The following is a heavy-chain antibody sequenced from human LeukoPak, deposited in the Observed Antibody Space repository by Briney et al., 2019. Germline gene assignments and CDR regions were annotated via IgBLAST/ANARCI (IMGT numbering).Heavy chain of an antibody. V-gene: IGHV3-23*01. CDR2: ISGSGNNA. J-gene: IGHJ4*02. CDR1: GFTFNSYA. CDR3: AKALVLNVYAPIY. Sequence: GGSLRLSCAASGFTFNSYAMTWVRQAPGRGLEWGSVISGSGNNAYYADSVKGRFTISRDNSKNTLYLQMNSLRDEDTAVYYCAKALVLNVYAPIYWGQGTLVTVSS. D-gene: IGHD2-8*01.